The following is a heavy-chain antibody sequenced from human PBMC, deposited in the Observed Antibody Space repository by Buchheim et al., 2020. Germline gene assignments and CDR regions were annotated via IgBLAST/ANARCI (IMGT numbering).Heavy chain of an antibody. V-gene: IGHV3-33*01. CDR1: GFAFNTYG. CDR2: ISYDASYT. Sequence: QVQLVESGGGVVQPGRSLRLSCAASGFAFNTYGMHWVRQAPGKGLEWVAFISYDASYTSYEDSVKGRVTISRDNSKNTLFLQINDLRTEDTALYYCARDRHCTATTCYNWFDPWGQGTL. J-gene: IGHJ5*02. CDR3: ARDRHCTATTCYNWFDP. D-gene: IGHD2-8*02.